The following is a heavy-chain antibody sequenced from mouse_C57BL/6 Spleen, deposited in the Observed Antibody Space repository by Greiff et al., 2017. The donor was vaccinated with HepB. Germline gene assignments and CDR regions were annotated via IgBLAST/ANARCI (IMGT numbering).Heavy chain of an antibody. CDR3: TREGYYGSSYVSFDY. V-gene: IGHV5-9-1*02. CDR2: ISSGGDYI. Sequence: EVHLVESGEGLVKPGGSLKLSCAASGFTFSSYAMSWVRQTPEKRLEWVAYISSGGDYIYYADTVKGRFTISRDNARNTLDLQMSSLKSEDTAMYYCTREGYYGSSYVSFDYWGQGTTLTVSS. D-gene: IGHD1-1*01. CDR1: GFTFSSYA. J-gene: IGHJ2*01.